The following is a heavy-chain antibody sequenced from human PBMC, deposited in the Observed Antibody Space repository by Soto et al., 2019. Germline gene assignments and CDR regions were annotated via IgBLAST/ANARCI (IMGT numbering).Heavy chain of an antibody. CDR3: ARTNSSSWTPGWFDP. V-gene: IGHV3-21*01. J-gene: IGHJ5*02. D-gene: IGHD6-13*01. CDR1: GFTFSSYS. CDR2: ISSSSSYI. Sequence: EVQLVESGGGLVKPGGSLRLSCAASGFTFSSYSMNWVRQAPGKGLEWVSSISSSSSYIYYADSVKGRFTISRDNAKNSLYLQMNSLRAEDTAVYYCARTNSSSWTPGWFDPWGQGTLVTVSS.